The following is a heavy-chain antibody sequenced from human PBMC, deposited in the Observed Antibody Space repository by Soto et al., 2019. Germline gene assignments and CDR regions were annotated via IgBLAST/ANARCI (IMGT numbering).Heavy chain of an antibody. D-gene: IGHD1-26*01. V-gene: IGHV4-30-2*01. Sequence: QLQLQESGSGLVKPSQTLSLTCAVSGGSISSGGYSWSWIRQPPGKGLEWIGYIYHSGSTYYNPSLKTRVTTPVDTSKNPFSLKLSSVTAADTAVYSCAAGGALPRYYCGQGTLVTVSS. CDR2: IYHSGST. CDR3: AAGGALPRYY. CDR1: GGSISSGGYS. J-gene: IGHJ4*02.